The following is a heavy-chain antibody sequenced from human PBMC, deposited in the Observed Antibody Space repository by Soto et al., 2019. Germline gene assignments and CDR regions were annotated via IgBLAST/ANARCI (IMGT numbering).Heavy chain of an antibody. CDR3: ARIAVVPSALDP. CDR1: GVSISSSHW. Sequence: LXLTCDVSGVSISSSHWWCLLRQPPGKGLEWIGEVYHSGSANYNPSLKSRVSMSVDKAKNQFSLRLTSVTAADTALYFCARIAVVPSALDPWGQGTLVTASS. J-gene: IGHJ5*02. CDR2: VYHSGSA. D-gene: IGHD2-2*01. V-gene: IGHV4-4*01.